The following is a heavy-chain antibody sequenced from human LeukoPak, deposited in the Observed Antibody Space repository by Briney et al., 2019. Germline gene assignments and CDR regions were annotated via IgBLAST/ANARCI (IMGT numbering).Heavy chain of an antibody. CDR3: ARGTWSSFSYYYYMDV. J-gene: IGHJ6*03. D-gene: IGHD3-3*01. V-gene: IGHV4-34*01. CDR1: GGSFSGYY. CDR2: INHSGST. Sequence: SETLSLTCAVYGGSFSGYYWSWIRQPPGKGLEWIGEINHSGSTNYNPSLKSRVTISVDTSKNQFSLKLSSVTAADTAVYYCARGTWSSFSYYYYMDVWGKGTTVTVSS.